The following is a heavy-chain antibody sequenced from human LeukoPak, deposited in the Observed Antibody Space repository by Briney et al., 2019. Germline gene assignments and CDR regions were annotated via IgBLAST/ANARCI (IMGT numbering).Heavy chain of an antibody. D-gene: IGHD5-24*01. CDR3: ARSGVEMATIRAFDY. CDR2: IYYSGST. J-gene: IGHJ4*02. Sequence: PSETLSLTCTVSGGSISSGGYYWSWIRQHPGKGLEWIGYIYYSGSTYYNPSLKSRVTISVDTSKNQFSLKLSSVTAADTAVYCCARSGVEMATIRAFDYWGQGTLVTVSS. V-gene: IGHV4-31*03. CDR1: GGSISSGGYY.